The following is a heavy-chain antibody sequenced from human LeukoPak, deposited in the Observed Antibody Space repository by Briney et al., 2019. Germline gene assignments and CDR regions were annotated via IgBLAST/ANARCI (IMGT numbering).Heavy chain of an antibody. Sequence: PSETLSLTCTVSGGSISSSSYYWGWIRQPPGKGLEWIGSIYYSGSTYYNPSLKSRVTISVDTSKNQFSLKLSSVTAADTAVYYCARPFRSSSAAFGFDPWGQGTLVTVSS. J-gene: IGHJ5*02. D-gene: IGHD6-6*01. CDR1: GGSISSSSYY. CDR3: ARPFRSSSAAFGFDP. V-gene: IGHV4-39*01. CDR2: IYYSGST.